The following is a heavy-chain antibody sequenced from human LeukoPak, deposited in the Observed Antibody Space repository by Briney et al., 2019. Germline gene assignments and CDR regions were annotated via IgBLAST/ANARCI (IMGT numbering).Heavy chain of an antibody. Sequence: SETLSLTCTVSGGSISSGDYYWSWLRQPPGKGLEWIGYIYYSGSTYYNPSLKSRVTISVDTSKNQFSLKLSSVTAAYTAVYYCAREVVATHPYYYYGMDVWGQGTTVTVSS. D-gene: IGHD2-21*01. J-gene: IGHJ6*02. V-gene: IGHV4-30-4*01. CDR2: IYYSGST. CDR1: GGSISSGDYY. CDR3: AREVVATHPYYYYGMDV.